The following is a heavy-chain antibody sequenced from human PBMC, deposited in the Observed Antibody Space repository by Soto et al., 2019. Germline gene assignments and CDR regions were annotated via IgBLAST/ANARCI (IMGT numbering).Heavy chain of an antibody. V-gene: IGHV3-23*01. J-gene: IGHJ3*02. CDR1: GFTFSTYA. Sequence: DVQLLESGGGLVQPGGSLRLSCAASGFTFSTYAMAWVRQPPGKGLEWVSGISDGGGSTYYADSVKGRFTISRDNSKNTVYLHMNSLRAEDTALYYCAKDYIVVVPDAFDIWGQGTMVTVSS. D-gene: IGHD2-15*01. CDR2: ISDGGGST. CDR3: AKDYIVVVPDAFDI.